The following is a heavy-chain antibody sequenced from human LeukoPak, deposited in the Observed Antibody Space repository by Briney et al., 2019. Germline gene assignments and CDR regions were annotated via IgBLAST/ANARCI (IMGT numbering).Heavy chain of an antibody. D-gene: IGHD2-15*01. Sequence: SETLSLTCAVYGGSFSGYYWSWIRQPPGKGLEWIGEINHSGSTNYNPSLKSRVTISVDTSKNQFSLKLSSVTAADTAVYYCAREGRSISVWCSSGTCYDFDYWGQGALVTVSS. CDR3: AREGRSISVWCSSGTCYDFDY. CDR1: GGSFSGYY. V-gene: IGHV4-34*01. J-gene: IGHJ4*02. CDR2: INHSGST.